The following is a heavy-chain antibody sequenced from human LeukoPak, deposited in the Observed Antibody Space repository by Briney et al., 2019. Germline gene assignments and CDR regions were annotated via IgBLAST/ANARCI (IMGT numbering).Heavy chain of an antibody. J-gene: IGHJ6*02. CDR2: IWYDGSNK. CDR1: GFTFSSYG. Sequence: GRSLSLSCAASGFTFSSYGMHWVRQAPGKGLEWVAVIWYDGSNKYYADSVKGRFTISRDNSKNTLYLQMNSLRAEDTAVYYCARDGYYDFWSGYRNPDYYYYGMDVWGQGTTVTVSS. D-gene: IGHD3-3*01. CDR3: ARDGYYDFWSGYRNPDYYYYGMDV. V-gene: IGHV3-33*01.